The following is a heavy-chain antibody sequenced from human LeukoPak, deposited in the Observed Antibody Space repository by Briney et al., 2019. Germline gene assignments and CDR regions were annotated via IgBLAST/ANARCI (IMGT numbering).Heavy chain of an antibody. Sequence: GGSLRLSCAASGFTFSSYGMHWVRQAPGKGLEWVALIYYDGNTKYYADSVKGRFTIARDNSRDTLYLQMNSLRAEDTAVYYCASARRDYYDSRGAFDIWGQGTMVTVSS. V-gene: IGHV3-33*01. J-gene: IGHJ3*02. CDR2: IYYDGNTK. CDR1: GFTFSSYG. CDR3: ASARRDYYDSRGAFDI. D-gene: IGHD3-22*01.